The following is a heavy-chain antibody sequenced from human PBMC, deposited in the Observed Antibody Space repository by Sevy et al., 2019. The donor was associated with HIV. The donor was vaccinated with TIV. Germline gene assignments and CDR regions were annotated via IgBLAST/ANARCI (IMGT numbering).Heavy chain of an antibody. CDR3: AKVFGSYYYFDY. CDR1: GFTFSSYA. D-gene: IGHD1-26*01. Sequence: GGSLRLSCAASGFTFSSYAMSWVRQAPGKGLEWVSAISGSGGSTYYAYSVKGRFTISRDNSKNTLYLQMNSLRAEDTAVYYCAKVFGSYYYFDYWGQGTLVTVSS. J-gene: IGHJ4*02. CDR2: ISGSGGST. V-gene: IGHV3-23*01.